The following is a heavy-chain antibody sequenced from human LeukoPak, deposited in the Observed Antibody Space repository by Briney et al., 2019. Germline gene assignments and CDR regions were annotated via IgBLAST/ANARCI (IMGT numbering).Heavy chain of an antibody. D-gene: IGHD2-15*01. J-gene: IGHJ1*01. Sequence: ASVKVSCKTSGGTFSSYAINWVRQAPGQGLEWMGRIIPILDIANFAQKFQGRVTMTEDTSTDTAYMELSSLRSEDTAVYYCATDVYCSGGSCYGYFQHWGQGTLVTVSS. CDR1: GGTFSSYA. CDR3: ATDVYCSGGSCYGYFQH. V-gene: IGHV1-69*04. CDR2: IIPILDIA.